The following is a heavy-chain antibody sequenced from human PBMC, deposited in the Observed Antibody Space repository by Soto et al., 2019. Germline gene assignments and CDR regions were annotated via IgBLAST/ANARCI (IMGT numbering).Heavy chain of an antibody. D-gene: IGHD6-13*01. CDR1: GGSISSISYY. J-gene: IGHJ4*02. CDR2: IYYSGST. CDR3: ARRKIAAAGTSYFDY. Sequence: PSETLSLTCPVSGGSISSISYYWVWLHQPPGKGLEWIGSIYYSGSTYYNPSLKSRVTISVDTSKNQFSLKLSSVTAADTAVYYCARRKIAAAGTSYFDYWGQGTLVTVSS. V-gene: IGHV4-39*01.